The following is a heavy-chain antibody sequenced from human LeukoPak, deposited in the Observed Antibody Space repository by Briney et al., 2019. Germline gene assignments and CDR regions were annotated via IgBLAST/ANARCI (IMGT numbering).Heavy chain of an antibody. J-gene: IGHJ4*02. D-gene: IGHD3-9*01. CDR3: ARGHYDVLAASYKWTPDY. CDR2: ITSGGDYI. CDR1: GFTINTFN. Sequence: GGSLRLSCAASGFTINTFNMSWVRQAPGKGLEWVSSITSGGDYIYYADSVKGRFTTSRDNAKNSPSLQLNIPRVDDTAVYYCARGHYDVLAASYKWTPDYWGQGTLVTVSS. V-gene: IGHV3-21*01.